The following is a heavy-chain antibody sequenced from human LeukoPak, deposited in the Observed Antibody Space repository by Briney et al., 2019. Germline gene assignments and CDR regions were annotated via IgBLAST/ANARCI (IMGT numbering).Heavy chain of an antibody. CDR2: IYASGST. CDR1: GGSISSYY. J-gene: IGHJ4*02. CDR3: ARETRLWFGEFVSATSEFDY. V-gene: IGHV4-4*07. Sequence: SETLSLTCTVSGGSISSYYWSWIRQPAGRGLEWIGRIYASGSTDYNPSLKSRVTMSVDTSKNQFSLNLISVTAADTALYYCARETRLWFGEFVSATSEFDYWGQGTLVTVSS. D-gene: IGHD3-10*01.